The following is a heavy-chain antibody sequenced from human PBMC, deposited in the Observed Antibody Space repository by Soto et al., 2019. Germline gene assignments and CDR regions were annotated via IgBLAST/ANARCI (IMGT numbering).Heavy chain of an antibody. V-gene: IGHV3-53*04. Sequence: EVQLVESGGGLVQPGGSLRLSCAASGFTVSSNYMSWVRQAPGKGLEWVSVIYSDGSTYYADSVKGRFTISRHNSKNTLYLQMNRLRAEDTAVYYCTRAPYYDSSGYLASNGMDVWGQGTTVTVSS. CDR2: IYSDGST. J-gene: IGHJ6*02. CDR3: TRAPYYDSSGYLASNGMDV. CDR1: GFTVSSNY. D-gene: IGHD3-22*01.